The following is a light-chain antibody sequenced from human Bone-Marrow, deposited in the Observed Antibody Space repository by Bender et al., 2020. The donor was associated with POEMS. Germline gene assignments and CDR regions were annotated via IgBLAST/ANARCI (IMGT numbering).Light chain of an antibody. CDR3: RSYTSSSTIV. V-gene: IGLV2-14*01. CDR1: SSDVGGYNY. CDR2: DVS. Sequence: QSALTQPASVSGSPGQSITISCTGTSSDVGGYNYVSWYQQHPGKAPKLMIYDVSNRPSGVSNRFSGSKSGNTASLTISVLQAEDEADYYCRSYTSSSTIVFGTGTKVTVL. J-gene: IGLJ1*01.